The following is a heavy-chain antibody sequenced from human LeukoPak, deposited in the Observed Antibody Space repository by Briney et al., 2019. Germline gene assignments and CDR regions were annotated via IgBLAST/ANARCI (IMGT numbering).Heavy chain of an antibody. CDR1: GGTFSSYA. CDR2: ISAYNGNT. D-gene: IGHD6-19*01. V-gene: IGHV1-18*01. CDR3: ARLQWLVQDFDY. Sequence: RASVKVSCKASGGTFSSYAISWVRQAPGQGLEWMGWISAYNGNTNYAQKLQGRVTMTTDTSTSTAYMELRSLRSDDTALYYCARLQWLVQDFDYWGQGTLVTVSS. J-gene: IGHJ4*02.